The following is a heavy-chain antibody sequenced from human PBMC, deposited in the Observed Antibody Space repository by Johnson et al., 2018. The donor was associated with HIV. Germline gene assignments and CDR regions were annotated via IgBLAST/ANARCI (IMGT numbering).Heavy chain of an antibody. CDR2: ISGCGGST. Sequence: VQLVESGGGLVQPGGSLRLSCAASGFTFSSYAMSWVRQAPGKGLEWVSAISGCGGSTYYADSVKGRFTISRDNSKNTLYLQMNSLRAEDTAVYYCAKDRLWFGELSDAFDIWGQGTMVTVSS. D-gene: IGHD3-10*01. CDR3: AKDRLWFGELSDAFDI. V-gene: IGHV3-23*04. J-gene: IGHJ3*02. CDR1: GFTFSSYA.